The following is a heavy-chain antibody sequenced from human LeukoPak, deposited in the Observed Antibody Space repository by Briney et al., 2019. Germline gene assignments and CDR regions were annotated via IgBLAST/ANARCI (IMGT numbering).Heavy chain of an antibody. J-gene: IGHJ4*02. CDR2: ISSSSSYI. V-gene: IGHV3-21*03. CDR3: TTEPPYDFWSGYGDYYFDY. CDR1: GFTFSSYS. Sequence: GGSLRLSCAASGFTFSSYSMNWVRQAPGKGLEWVSSISSSSSYIYYADSVKGRFTISRDNAKNSLYLQMNSLKTEDTAVYYCTTEPPYDFWSGYGDYYFDYWGQGTLVTVSS. D-gene: IGHD3-3*01.